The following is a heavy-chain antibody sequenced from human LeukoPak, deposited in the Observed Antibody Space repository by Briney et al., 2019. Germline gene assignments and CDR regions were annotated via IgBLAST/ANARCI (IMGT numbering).Heavy chain of an antibody. CDR1: GYSINNYR. CDR2: IYPADSDI. D-gene: IGHD2-15*01. Sequence: GESLKISCKGSGYSINNYRIGWVRQMPGKGLEWMGIIYPADSDIRYSPSFQGQVAISADKSISTAYLQWSSLKASDTAMYYCARQEYCSGGSCYTWFDPWGQGTLVTVSS. J-gene: IGHJ5*02. V-gene: IGHV5-51*01. CDR3: ARQEYCSGGSCYTWFDP.